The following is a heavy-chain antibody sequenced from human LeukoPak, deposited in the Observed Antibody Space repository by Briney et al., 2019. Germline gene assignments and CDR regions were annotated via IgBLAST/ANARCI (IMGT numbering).Heavy chain of an antibody. CDR2: INPNSGGT. CDR1: GYTFTGYY. CDR3: ARDLPLDCSSTSCYRADAFDI. J-gene: IGHJ3*02. D-gene: IGHD2-2*01. Sequence: ASVKVSCKASGYTFTGYYMHWVRQAPGQGLEWMGWINPNSGGTNYAQKFQGRVTMTRVTSISTAYMELSRLRSDDTAVYYCARDLPLDCSSTSCYRADAFDIWGQGTMVTVSS. V-gene: IGHV1-2*02.